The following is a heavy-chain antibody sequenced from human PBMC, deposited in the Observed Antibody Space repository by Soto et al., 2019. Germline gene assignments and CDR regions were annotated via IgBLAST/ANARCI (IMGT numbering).Heavy chain of an antibody. V-gene: IGHV3-21*01. CDR2: ISSSSSYI. CDR3: ARGEAAAGYYYYGMDV. Sequence: LRLSCAASGFTFSSYSMNWVRQAPGKGLEWVSSISSSSSYIYYADSVKGRFTISRDNAKNSLYLQMNSLRAEDTAVYYCARGEAAAGYYYYGMDVWGQGTTVTVSS. J-gene: IGHJ6*02. CDR1: GFTFSSYS. D-gene: IGHD6-13*01.